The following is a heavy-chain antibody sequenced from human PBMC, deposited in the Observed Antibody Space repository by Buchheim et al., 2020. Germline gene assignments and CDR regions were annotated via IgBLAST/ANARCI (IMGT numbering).Heavy chain of an antibody. J-gene: IGHJ4*02. CDR3: TKAHDTSGYYPFVY. D-gene: IGHD3-22*01. CDR1: GFTFSSYA. CDR2: ILGSGSST. Sequence: EVQLLESGGGLVQPGGSLRLSCAASGFTFSSYAMSWVRQAPGKGLEWVSAILGSGSSTYYADSVKGRFIISRDNSKDTLYLQMNSLRVEDTAVYYCTKAHDTSGYYPFVYGGQGTL. V-gene: IGHV3-23*01.